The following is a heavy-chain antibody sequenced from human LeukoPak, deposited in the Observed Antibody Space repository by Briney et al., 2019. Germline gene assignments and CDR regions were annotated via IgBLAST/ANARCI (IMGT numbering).Heavy chain of an antibody. CDR2: ISGSGGST. V-gene: IGHV3-23*01. D-gene: IGHD1-26*01. CDR3: AKAAGGLMDV. Sequence: GGSLRLSCAASGFTFSSYAMSGVRQAPGKGLEWVSGISGSGGSTYYADSVKGRFTISRDNSKNTLYLQMNSLRAEDAAVYCAKAAGGLMDVWGKGTTVTVSS. CDR1: GFTFSSYA. J-gene: IGHJ6*03.